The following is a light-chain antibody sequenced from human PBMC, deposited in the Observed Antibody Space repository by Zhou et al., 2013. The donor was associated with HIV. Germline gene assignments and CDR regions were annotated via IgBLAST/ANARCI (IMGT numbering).Light chain of an antibody. CDR2: AAS. CDR1: LGISRW. V-gene: IGKV1-12*01. J-gene: IGKJ2*01. CDR3: QQAMSLPYT. Sequence: DIQMTQSPSSLSASVGDRVTITCRASLGISRWLAWYLQKPGKAPEFLIYAASNLESGVPSRFSVTGSGTDFSLTISSLQPEDFGTYYCQQAMSLPYTFGQGTKLEIK.